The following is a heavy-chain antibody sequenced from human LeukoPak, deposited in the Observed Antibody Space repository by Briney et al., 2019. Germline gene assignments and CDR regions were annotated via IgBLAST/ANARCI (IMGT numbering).Heavy chain of an antibody. CDR2: ISSSSSTI. Sequence: PGGSLRLSCAASGFTFSSYSMNWVRQAPGKGLEWVSYISSSSSTIYYADSVKGRFTISRDNAKNSLYLQMNSLRAEDTAVYYCASLLVGATKDYYYYGMDVWGQGTTVTVSS. CDR1: GFTFSSYS. J-gene: IGHJ6*02. CDR3: ASLLVGATKDYYYYGMDV. D-gene: IGHD1-26*01. V-gene: IGHV3-48*04.